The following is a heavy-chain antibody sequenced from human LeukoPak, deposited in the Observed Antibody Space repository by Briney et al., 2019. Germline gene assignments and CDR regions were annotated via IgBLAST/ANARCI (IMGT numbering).Heavy chain of an antibody. J-gene: IGHJ4*02. CDR2: TYYSGST. CDR1: GGSISSGTYY. D-gene: IGHD3-22*01. V-gene: IGHV4-39*01. Sequence: SETLSLTCIVSGGSISSGTYYWGWIRQPPGKGLEWIGSTYYSGSTYYNPSLKSRVTISVDTSKNQFSLKPSSVTAADTAVYYCARVRGDSSDYYLQYWGQGTLVTVSS. CDR3: ARVRGDSSDYYLQY.